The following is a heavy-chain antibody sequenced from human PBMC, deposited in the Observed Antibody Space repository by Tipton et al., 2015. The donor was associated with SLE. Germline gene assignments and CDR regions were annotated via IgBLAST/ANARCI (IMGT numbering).Heavy chain of an antibody. V-gene: IGHV4-38-2*02. J-gene: IGHJ4*02. CDR2: IYQNGNT. CDR1: GYSISSSSY. CDR3: AREDGAVTDRGHFAK. Sequence: TLSLTCAVSGYSISSSSYWGWIRQPPGKGLGWIGAIYQNGNTYYNPSLKSRVTISVDTSKNQFSLSLTSVTAADTAVYYCAREDGAVTDRGHFAKWGQGTLVTVSS. D-gene: IGHD2-8*02.